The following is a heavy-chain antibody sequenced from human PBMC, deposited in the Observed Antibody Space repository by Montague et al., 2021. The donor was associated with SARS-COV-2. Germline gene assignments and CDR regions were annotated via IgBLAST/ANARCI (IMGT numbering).Heavy chain of an antibody. V-gene: IGHV4-39*01. CDR2: SNYSGGT. CDR1: AGFISSSSYF. D-gene: IGHD4-11*01. Sequence: SETLSLTCSVSAGFISSSSYFWGWIRQPPGKGLEWIGSSNYSGGTYSNSSLKSRVTISVDTSKNQFSLKLSTVTAEDTAEYYGARHLNYRNYGGDDYWGQGTLVTVSS. J-gene: IGHJ4*02. CDR3: ARHLNYRNYGGDDY.